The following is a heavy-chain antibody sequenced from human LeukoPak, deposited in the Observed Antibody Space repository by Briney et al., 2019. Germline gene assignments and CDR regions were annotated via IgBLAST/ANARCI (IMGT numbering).Heavy chain of an antibody. CDR2: IYSAGST. Sequence: SETLSLTCTVSGGYISRYYWSWIPQPPGKGLEWIGYIYSAGSTNSNPSLKSRITISVDTSRNEFSLRLTSLTAADTAVYYCARHESAVGALFYWGQGSLVTVSS. D-gene: IGHD1-26*01. V-gene: IGHV4-59*08. J-gene: IGHJ4*02. CDR3: ARHESAVGALFY. CDR1: GGYISRYY.